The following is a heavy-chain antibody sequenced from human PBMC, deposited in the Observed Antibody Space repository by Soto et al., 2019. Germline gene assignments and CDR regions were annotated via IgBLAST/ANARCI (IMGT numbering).Heavy chain of an antibody. D-gene: IGHD1-26*01. J-gene: IGHJ1*01. CDR3: ARWETTGGLDV. CDR2: TSYDGSDK. CDR1: GFTFRSYV. Sequence: QVQLVESGEGVVQPGTSLRVSCVGSGFTFRSYVIHWVRQAPGKGLEWVALTSYDGSDKYYGDSVRGRFTISRDNSRNTVDLQMDSLRLEDTALYYCARWETTGGLDVWGQGTLVSVSS. V-gene: IGHV3-30*19.